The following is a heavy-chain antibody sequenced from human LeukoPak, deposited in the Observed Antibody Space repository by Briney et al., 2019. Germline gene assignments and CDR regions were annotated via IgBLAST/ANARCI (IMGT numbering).Heavy chain of an antibody. Sequence: GGSLRLSCAASGFTFSNYWMTWVRQAPGKGPEWVANIKRDGSEKYYVDSVKGRFTISRDNAKNSLYLQMNSLRAEDTAVYYCARIESGGIPFNHWGQGTLVTVSS. D-gene: IGHD2-15*01. CDR2: IKRDGSEK. J-gene: IGHJ4*02. CDR1: GFTFSNYW. V-gene: IGHV3-7*01. CDR3: ARIESGGIPFNH.